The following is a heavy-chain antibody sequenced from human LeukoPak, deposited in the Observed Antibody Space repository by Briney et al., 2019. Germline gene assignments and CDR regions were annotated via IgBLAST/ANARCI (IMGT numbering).Heavy chain of an antibody. CDR2: ISGSDGST. CDR3: AKPDCSYTDCYRPTY. CDR1: GFTFSSYA. Sequence: GGSLRFSCAASGFTFSSYAMTWVRQAPGKGLEWVSGISGSDGSTYYADSVKGRFTISRDNPKNTLYLQMNSLRAEDTAVYYCAKPDCSYTDCYRPTYWGQGTLVTVSS. V-gene: IGHV3-23*01. J-gene: IGHJ4*02. D-gene: IGHD2-2*02.